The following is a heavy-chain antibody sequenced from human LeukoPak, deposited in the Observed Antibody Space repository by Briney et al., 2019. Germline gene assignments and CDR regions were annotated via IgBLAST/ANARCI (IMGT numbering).Heavy chain of an antibody. J-gene: IGHJ6*02. CDR1: GGSISSGGYY. Sequence: SQTLSLTCTVSGGSISSGGYYWSWIRQPPGKGLEWIGYIYYSGSTNYNPSLKSRVTISVDTSKNQFSLKLSSVTAADTAVYYCARASIVVVPAAHYYYGMDVWGQGTTVTVSS. D-gene: IGHD2-2*01. CDR3: ARASIVVVPAAHYYYGMDV. V-gene: IGHV4-61*08. CDR2: IYYSGST.